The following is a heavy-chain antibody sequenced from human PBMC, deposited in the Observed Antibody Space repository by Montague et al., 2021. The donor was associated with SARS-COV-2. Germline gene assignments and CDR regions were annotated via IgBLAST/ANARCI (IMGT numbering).Heavy chain of an antibody. V-gene: IGHV3-53*01. J-gene: IGHJ4*02. CDR3: AKGGAQGSRSLDY. CDR2: IGSGGGT. Sequence: SLRLSCAASGFSVSSNYLNWVRQAPGKGLEWVSFIGSGGGTYYADSVKGRFTISGDTSRNTLYLQMNSLRAEDTAVYYCAKGGAQGSRSLDYWGQGTLVTVSS. CDR1: GFSVSSNY. D-gene: IGHD1-26*01.